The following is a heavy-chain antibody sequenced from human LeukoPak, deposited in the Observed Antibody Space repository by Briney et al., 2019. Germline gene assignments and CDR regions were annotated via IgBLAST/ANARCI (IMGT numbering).Heavy chain of an antibody. CDR1: GYTFTSYG. V-gene: IGHV1-18*01. CDR3: ARSQGGVVPAAMNFDY. Sequence: ASVKVSCKASGYTFTSYGISWVRQAPGQGLEWMGWISAYNGNTNYAQKLQGRVTMTTDTSTSTAYMELSSLRSEDTAVYYCARSQGGVVPAAMNFDYWGQGTLVTVSS. J-gene: IGHJ4*02. D-gene: IGHD2-2*01. CDR2: ISAYNGNT.